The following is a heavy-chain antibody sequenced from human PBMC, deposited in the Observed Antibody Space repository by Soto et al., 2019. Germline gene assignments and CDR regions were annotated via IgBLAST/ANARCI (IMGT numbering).Heavy chain of an antibody. V-gene: IGHV4-4*07. CDR2: IYATGTT. Sequence: QVQLQESGTGLVKPSETLSLTCTVSGSSISGFYWCCIRKSAGKGLERIGRIYATGTTDYNPSLKSRAIISVDTTKKQFSWELRSVTAADTAVYYCVTEGPMTIRDWFVPLRQGITVTVSS. D-gene: IGHD4-17*01. J-gene: IGHJ5*02. CDR3: VTEGPMTIRDWFVP. CDR1: GSSISGFY.